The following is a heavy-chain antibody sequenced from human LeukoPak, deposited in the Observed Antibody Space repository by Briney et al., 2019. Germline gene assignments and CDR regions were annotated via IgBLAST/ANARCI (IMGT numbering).Heavy chain of an antibody. D-gene: IGHD6-13*01. Sequence: GGSLRLSCAASGFTFSSYAMSWVRQAPGKRLEWVSAISGSGGSTYYADSVKGRFTISRDNSKSTLYLQMNSLRAEDTAVYYCAKVRIAAAAPFDYWGQGTLVTVSS. CDR1: GFTFSSYA. CDR2: ISGSGGST. CDR3: AKVRIAAAAPFDY. J-gene: IGHJ4*02. V-gene: IGHV3-23*01.